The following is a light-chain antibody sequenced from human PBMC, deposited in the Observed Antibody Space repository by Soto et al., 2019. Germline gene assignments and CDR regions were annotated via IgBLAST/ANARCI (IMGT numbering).Light chain of an antibody. Sequence: EIVLTQSPGTLSLSPGEGATLSCRASQSLSSNLAWYQQKVGQPPRLLIYAASTRATGIPARFTGSESGTEFTLTITSLQSEDFAVYYCQQYRNSPVTFGGGTKVDIK. CDR3: QQYRNSPVT. J-gene: IGKJ4*01. CDR2: AAS. V-gene: IGKV3-15*01. CDR1: QSLSSN.